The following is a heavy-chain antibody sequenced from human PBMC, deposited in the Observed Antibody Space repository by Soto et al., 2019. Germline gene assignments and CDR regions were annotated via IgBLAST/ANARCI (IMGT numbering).Heavy chain of an antibody. D-gene: IGHD2-2*01. CDR2: ISAYNGNT. CDR1: GYTFTSYG. Sequence: QVQLVQSGAEVKKPGALGKVFLKASGYTFTSYGISWVRQAPGPGVGGVGWISAYNGNTNYAQKLQGRVTMTTDTSTSTAYMELRSLRSDDTAVYYCARGIVVVPANWMGFDYWGQGTLVTVSS. J-gene: IGHJ4*02. V-gene: IGHV1-18*01. CDR3: ARGIVVVPANWMGFDY.